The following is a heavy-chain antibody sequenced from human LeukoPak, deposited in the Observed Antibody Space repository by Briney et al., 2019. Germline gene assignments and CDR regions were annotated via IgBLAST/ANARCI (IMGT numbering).Heavy chain of an antibody. J-gene: IGHJ5*02. Sequence: PSETLSLTCAVYGWSFSDYYWNWIRQPPGKGLEWIGEINARGDTNFNPSLKSRVTISVDTSKSQFSLRLTSMIAADTAVYYTARGQVPAARGYNWFDPWGQGTLVTVSS. CDR1: GWSFSDYY. D-gene: IGHD2-2*01. CDR2: INARGDT. CDR3: ARGQVPAARGYNWFDP. V-gene: IGHV4-34*01.